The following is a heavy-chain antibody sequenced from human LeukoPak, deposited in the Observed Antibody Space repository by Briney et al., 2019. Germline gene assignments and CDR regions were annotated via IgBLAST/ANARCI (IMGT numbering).Heavy chain of an antibody. J-gene: IGHJ4*02. CDR3: VKGIVVVTARAFDY. V-gene: IGHV3-64D*06. CDR1: GFTFSSYA. Sequence: GGSLRLSCPASGFTFSSYAMHWVRQAPGKGLEYVSAISSNGGSTYYADSVKGRFTISRDNSKNTLYLQMSSLRPEDTAVYYCVKGIVVVTARAFDYWGQGTLVTVSS. D-gene: IGHD2-21*02. CDR2: ISSNGGST.